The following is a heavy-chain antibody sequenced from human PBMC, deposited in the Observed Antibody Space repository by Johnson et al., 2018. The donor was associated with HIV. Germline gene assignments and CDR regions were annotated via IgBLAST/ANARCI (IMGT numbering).Heavy chain of an antibody. CDR3: ARGGFWSGYYLLSHAFDI. Sequence: QVQLVESGGGLVKPGGSLRLSCAASGFTFSDYYMSWIRQAPGKGVEWVSYISSSGSTLYYADSVTGRFTTSWDNAKNSLYLQMNSLRAEDTAVYYCARGGFWSGYYLLSHAFDIWGQGTMVTVSS. CDR1: GFTFSDYY. J-gene: IGHJ3*02. V-gene: IGHV3-11*04. CDR2: ISSSGSTL. D-gene: IGHD3-3*01.